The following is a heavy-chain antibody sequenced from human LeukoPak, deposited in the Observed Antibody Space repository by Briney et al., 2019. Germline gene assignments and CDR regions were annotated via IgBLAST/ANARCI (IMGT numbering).Heavy chain of an antibody. D-gene: IGHD5-12*01. J-gene: IGHJ5*02. CDR1: GGSFSGYY. CDR3: ARVNGRRRLRSARYNWFDP. Sequence: SETLSLTCAVNGGSFSGYYWSWIRQPPGKGLEWIGEINHSGSTNYNPSLKSRVTISVDTSKNQFSLKLSSVTAADTAVYYCARVNGRRRLRSARYNWFDPWGQGTLVTVSS. CDR2: INHSGST. V-gene: IGHV4-34*01.